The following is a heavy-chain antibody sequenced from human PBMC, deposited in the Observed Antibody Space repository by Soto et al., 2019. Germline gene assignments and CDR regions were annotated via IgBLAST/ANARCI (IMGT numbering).Heavy chain of an antibody. Sequence: QVQLQESGPGLVKPSETLSLTCTVSGGSISSYYWSWIRQPPGKGLEWIGYIYYSGSTNYNPSLKGRVPISVDTSKNQFSLKLSSVTAADTAVYYCARRYGTVFDYWGQGTLVTVSS. D-gene: IGHD6-13*01. CDR2: IYYSGST. CDR3: ARRYGTVFDY. CDR1: GGSISSYY. V-gene: IGHV4-59*01. J-gene: IGHJ4*02.